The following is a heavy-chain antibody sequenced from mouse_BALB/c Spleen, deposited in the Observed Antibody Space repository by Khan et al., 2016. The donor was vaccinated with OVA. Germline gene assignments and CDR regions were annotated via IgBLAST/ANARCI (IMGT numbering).Heavy chain of an antibody. V-gene: IGHV7-3*02. CDR3: SRDRGGLLFDY. J-gene: IGHJ2*01. CDR2: IRNKPNGYTT. Sequence: EVELVESGGGLVQPGGSLRLSCATSGFTFTDYYMNWVRQPPGKALEWLGFIRNKPNGYTTEYSASVKGRFTIPRDNSQSILYLQMNTLRAEDSATYYCSRDRGGLLFDYWGQGTTLTVSS. CDR1: GFTFTDYY. D-gene: IGHD2-1*01.